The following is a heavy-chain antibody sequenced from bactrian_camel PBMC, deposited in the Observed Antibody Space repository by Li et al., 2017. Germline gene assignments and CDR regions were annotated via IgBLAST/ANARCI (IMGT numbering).Heavy chain of an antibody. J-gene: IGHJ4*01. CDR2: IANDGTI. CDR3: AAATYVPHGSGTRCTWTI. D-gene: IGHD7*01. Sequence: HVQLVESGGGSVLAGGTLKLSCVPSKRIYTDCRMGWYLQAPGKERELISYIANDGTITSDDAMKGRFTISQDTDKDTLFLQMNDLQTEDTAVYICAAATYVPHGSGTRCTWTIWGQGTQVTVS. CDR1: KRIYTDCR. V-gene: IGHV3S53*01.